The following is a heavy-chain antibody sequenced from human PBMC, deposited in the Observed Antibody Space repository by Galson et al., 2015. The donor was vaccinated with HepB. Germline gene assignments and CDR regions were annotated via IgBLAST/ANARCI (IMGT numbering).Heavy chain of an antibody. CDR1: GGSFSGYY. D-gene: IGHD5-18*01. V-gene: IGHV4-34*01. CDR2: INHSGST. J-gene: IGHJ4*02. Sequence: SETLSLTCAVYGGSFSGYYWSWIRQPPGKGLEWIGEINHSGSTNYNPSLKSRVTISVDTSKNQFSLKLSSVTAADTAVYYCARDKDTAMGSFDYWGQGTLVTVSS. CDR3: ARDKDTAMGSFDY.